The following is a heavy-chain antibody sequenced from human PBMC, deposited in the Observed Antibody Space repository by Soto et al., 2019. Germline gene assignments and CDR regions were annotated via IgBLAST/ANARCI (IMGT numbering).Heavy chain of an antibody. Sequence: EVQLVESGGGLVKPGGSLRLSCAASGFTFSNAWMSWFRQAPGKGLEWVGRIKTKTDGRTTDYAAPVRGRFTISREESKNTLYLQMNSLKSEDTAVYYCTTDQVDYVWGSYRYTSDYWGRGTLVTVSS. CDR1: GFTFSNAW. J-gene: IGHJ4*02. D-gene: IGHD3-16*02. V-gene: IGHV3-15*01. CDR3: TTDQVDYVWGSYRYTSDY. CDR2: IKTKTDGRTT.